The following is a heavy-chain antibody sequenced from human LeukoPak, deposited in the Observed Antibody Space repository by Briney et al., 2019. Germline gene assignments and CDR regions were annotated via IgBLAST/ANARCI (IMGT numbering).Heavy chain of an antibody. V-gene: IGHV4-59*01. CDR2: IYDSGTT. Sequence: SETLSLTCTVSGLSISSYYWSCIRQTPGKGLEWMGYIYDSGTTNHNPSLKSRVTISVDTSKNQFSLKLSSVTAADTAVYYCAGRYRSRLDFWGQGTLVTVSS. CDR1: GLSISSYY. D-gene: IGHD5-18*01. CDR3: AGRYRSRLDF. J-gene: IGHJ4*02.